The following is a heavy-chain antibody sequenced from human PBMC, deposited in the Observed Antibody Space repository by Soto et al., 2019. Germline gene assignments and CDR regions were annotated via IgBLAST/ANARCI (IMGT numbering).Heavy chain of an antibody. CDR3: APHVYCSGGSCQYDAFAI. CDR1: GITFSNYM. J-gene: IGHJ3*02. CDR2: ITAGGDGK. V-gene: IGHV3-23*01. Sequence: EVQVLESGGGLVQPGGSLRLSCEASGITFSNYMMTWSRQAPGKGLEWVSTITAGGDGKYYADSVIGRFTMSRETSKNTLYLQMNSLRAEDTAVYYCAPHVYCSGGSCQYDAFAIRGQGTMVTVSS. D-gene: IGHD2-15*01.